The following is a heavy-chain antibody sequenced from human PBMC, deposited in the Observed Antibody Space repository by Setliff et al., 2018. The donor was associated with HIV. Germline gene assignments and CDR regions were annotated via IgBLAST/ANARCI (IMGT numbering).Heavy chain of an antibody. Sequence: SVKVSCKASGDTFRNYALNWVRQAPGQGLEWMGGIIPPVGAAVYAQNFQGRVTITADESTSTAYMELRTLRSEDTAIHYCASPNVGCSSGTCYSGSAFDYWGQGSPVTVSS. D-gene: IGHD2-15*01. CDR1: GDTFRNYA. CDR3: ASPNVGCSSGTCYSGSAFDY. V-gene: IGHV1-69*13. J-gene: IGHJ4*02. CDR2: IIPPVGAA.